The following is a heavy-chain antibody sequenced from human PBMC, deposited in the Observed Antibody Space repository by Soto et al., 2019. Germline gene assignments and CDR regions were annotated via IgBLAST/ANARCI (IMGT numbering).Heavy chain of an antibody. J-gene: IGHJ4*02. CDR2: IYYSGST. V-gene: IGHV4-61*01. Sequence: SETLSLTCTVSGGSVSSGSYYWSWIRQPPGKGLEWIGYIYYSGSTNYNPSLKSRVTISVDTSKNQFSLKLSSVTAADTAVYYCARDLGRSSGYFDYWGQGTLVTVSS. CDR1: GGSVSSGSYY. D-gene: IGHD3-22*01. CDR3: ARDLGRSSGYFDY.